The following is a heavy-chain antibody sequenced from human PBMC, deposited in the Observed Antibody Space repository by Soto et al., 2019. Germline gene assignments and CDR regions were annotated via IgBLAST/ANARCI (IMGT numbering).Heavy chain of an antibody. Sequence: ESGGGVVQPGRSLRLSCAASGFTFSSYGMHWVRQAPGKGLEWVAVISYDGSNKYYADSVKGRFTISRDNSKNTLYLQMNSLRAEDTAVYYCASQLGCSSTSCYEWRVDFDYWGQGTLVTVSS. CDR3: ASQLGCSSTSCYEWRVDFDY. CDR2: ISYDGSNK. J-gene: IGHJ4*02. CDR1: GFTFSSYG. V-gene: IGHV3-30*03. D-gene: IGHD2-2*01.